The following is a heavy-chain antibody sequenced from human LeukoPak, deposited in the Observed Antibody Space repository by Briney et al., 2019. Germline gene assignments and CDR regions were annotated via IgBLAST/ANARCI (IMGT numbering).Heavy chain of an antibody. CDR1: GGTFSSYA. J-gene: IGHJ6*03. V-gene: IGHV1-69*13. Sequence: GASVKVSCKASGGTFSSYAISWVRQAPGQGLEWMGGIIPIFGITNYAQKFQGRVTITADESTSTAYMELSSLRSEDTAVFYCARGIPYTSGWYPGGYSYYYMDVWGKGTTVTVSS. CDR3: ARGIPYTSGWYPGGYSYYYMDV. CDR2: IIPIFGIT. D-gene: IGHD6-19*01.